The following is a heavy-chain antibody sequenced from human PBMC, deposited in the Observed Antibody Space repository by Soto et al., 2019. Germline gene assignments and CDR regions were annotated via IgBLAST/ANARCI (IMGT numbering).Heavy chain of an antibody. CDR3: ASGYCSSTSCYDY. D-gene: IGHD2-2*03. CDR1: GGSISSGGYY. Sequence: SETLSLTCTVSGGSISSGGYYWSWIRQHPGKGLEWIGYIYYSGSTYYNPSLKSRVTISVDTSKNQFSLKLSSVTAADTAVYYCASGYCSSTSCYDYWGQGTLVTVSS. CDR2: IYYSGST. J-gene: IGHJ4*02. V-gene: IGHV4-31*03.